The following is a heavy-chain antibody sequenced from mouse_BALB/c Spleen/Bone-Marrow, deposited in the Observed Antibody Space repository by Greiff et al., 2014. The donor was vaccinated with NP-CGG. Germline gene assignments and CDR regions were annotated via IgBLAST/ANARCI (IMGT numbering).Heavy chain of an antibody. Sequence: EVHLVESGGGLVKPGESLKFSCAASGITVSSYTMSWVRQTPEERLEWVASITGGGTTYYPDSVKGRFTISRDNARNILYLQVSSLRSEDTAIYYCARHYGYVDAMDYWGQGTSVTVSS. CDR1: GITVSSYT. D-gene: IGHD1-2*01. CDR2: ITGGGTT. CDR3: ARHYGYVDAMDY. J-gene: IGHJ4*01. V-gene: IGHV5-6-5*01.